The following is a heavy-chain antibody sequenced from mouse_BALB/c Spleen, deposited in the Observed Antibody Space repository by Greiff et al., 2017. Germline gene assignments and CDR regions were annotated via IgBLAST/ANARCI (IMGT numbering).Heavy chain of an antibody. Sequence: EVKLQQSGPELVKPGASVKIPCKASGYTFTDYNMDWVKQSHGKSLEWIGDINPNNGGTIYNQKFKGKATLTVDKSSSTAYMELRSLTSEDTAVYYCARFGSSLLRLPDYFDYWGQGTTLTVSS. J-gene: IGHJ2*01. CDR3: ARFGSSLLRLPDYFDY. D-gene: IGHD1-2*01. V-gene: IGHV1-18*01. CDR2: INPNNGGT. CDR1: GYTFTDYN.